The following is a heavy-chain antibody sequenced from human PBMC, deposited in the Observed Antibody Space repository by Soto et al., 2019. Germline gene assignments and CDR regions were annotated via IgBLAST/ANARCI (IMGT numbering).Heavy chain of an antibody. CDR2: IYYSGST. Sequence: QVQLQESGPGLVKPSQTLSLTCTVSGGSISSGGYYWSWIRQHPGKGLEWIGYIYYSGSTYYNPSLKSRVTISVDTSKNQFSLKLSSVTAADTAVYYCAATMVRGVIITGFGMDVWGQGTTVTVSS. CDR1: GGSISSGGYY. D-gene: IGHD3-10*01. CDR3: AATMVRGVIITGFGMDV. J-gene: IGHJ6*02. V-gene: IGHV4-31*03.